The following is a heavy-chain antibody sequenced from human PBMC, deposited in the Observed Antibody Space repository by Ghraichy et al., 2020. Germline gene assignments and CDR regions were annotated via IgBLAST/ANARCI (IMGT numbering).Heavy chain of an antibody. D-gene: IGHD1-26*01. V-gene: IGHV4-34*01. J-gene: IGHJ5*02. CDR2: INHSGST. CDR1: GGSFSGYY. CDR3: ARVRWADVGARRPRGDNWFDP. Sequence: SETLSLTCAVYGGSFSGYYWSWIRQPPGKGLEWIGEINHSGSTNYNPSLKSRVTISVDTSKNQFSLTLSSVTAADTAVYYCARVRWADVGARRPRGDNWFDPWGQGTLVTVSS.